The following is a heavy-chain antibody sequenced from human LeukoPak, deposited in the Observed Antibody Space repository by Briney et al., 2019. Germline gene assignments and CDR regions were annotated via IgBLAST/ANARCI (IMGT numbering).Heavy chain of an antibody. CDR3: AVCGAYCGGVSY. J-gene: IGHJ4*02. Sequence: GASVKVSCKASGYTLSNSAIHWVRQAPGQRLEWMGWINGGNGDTKSSQKFQDRVTITRDTSASTAYMELSSLRSEDTAVYYCAVCGAYCGGVSYWGQGTLVTVSS. CDR2: INGGNGDT. CDR1: GYTLSNSA. V-gene: IGHV1-3*01. D-gene: IGHD2-21*01.